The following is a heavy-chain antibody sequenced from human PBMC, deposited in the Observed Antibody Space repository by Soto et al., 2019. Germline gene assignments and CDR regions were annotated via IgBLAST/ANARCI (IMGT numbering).Heavy chain of an antibody. CDR2: IYYRGST. D-gene: IGHD2-15*01. CDR1: GGSISSYY. J-gene: IGHJ5*02. V-gene: IGHV4-59*01. CDR3: ARVVGYCSGGTCYSGRFDH. Sequence: SETLSLTCPVSGGSISSYYWSWIRQPPGKGLEWIAYIYYRGSTNYNPSLKRRVTTSVDTSKTQFALQLRSVTAADTAVYYCARVVGYCSGGTCYSGRFDHWGQGTLVTVSS.